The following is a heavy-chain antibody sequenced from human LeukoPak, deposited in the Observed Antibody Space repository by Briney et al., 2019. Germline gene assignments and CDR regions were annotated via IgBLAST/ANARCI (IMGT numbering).Heavy chain of an antibody. CDR1: GFTFSSYA. D-gene: IGHD1-14*01. CDR2: IGGSGNNR. V-gene: IGHV3-23*01. CDR3: AKSPLTRPLFFDY. J-gene: IGHJ4*02. Sequence: GGSLRLSCAASGFTFSSYAMSGVRQAPGKGVEWVSGIGGSGNNRYYANSVRGRFTISRDNSKNTLVLQMNTLRADDTAVYFFAKSPLTRPLFFDYWGRGLL.